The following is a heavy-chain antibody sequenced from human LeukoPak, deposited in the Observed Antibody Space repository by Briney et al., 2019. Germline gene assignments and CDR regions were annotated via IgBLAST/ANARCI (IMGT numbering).Heavy chain of an antibody. Sequence: GGSLRLSCAASGFTFSSYAMHWVRQAPGKGLEWVAVISYDGSNKYYADSVKGRFTISRDNSKNTLYLQMNSLRAEDTAVYYCARDRGRSQGSSWPSTFDYWGQGTLVTVSS. D-gene: IGHD6-13*01. CDR1: GFTFSSYA. J-gene: IGHJ4*02. CDR3: ARDRGRSQGSSWPSTFDY. CDR2: ISYDGSNK. V-gene: IGHV3-30*04.